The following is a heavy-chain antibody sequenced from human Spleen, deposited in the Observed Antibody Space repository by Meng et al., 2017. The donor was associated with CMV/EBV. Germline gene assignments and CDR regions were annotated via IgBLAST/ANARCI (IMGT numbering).Heavy chain of an antibody. J-gene: IGHJ6*02. Sequence: ASVKVSCKASGYTFTSYGISWVRQAPGQGLEWMGWINPNSGGTNYAQKFQGRVTMTRDTSISTAYMELSRLRSDDTAVYYCARARHCSSTSCYLWYYYYGMDVWGQGTQFPFSS. CDR2: INPNSGGT. D-gene: IGHD2-2*01. CDR3: ARARHCSSTSCYLWYYYYGMDV. V-gene: IGHV1-2*02. CDR1: GYTFTSYG.